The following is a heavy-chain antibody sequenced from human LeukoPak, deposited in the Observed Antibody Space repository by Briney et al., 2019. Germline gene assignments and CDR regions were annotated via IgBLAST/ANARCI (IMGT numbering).Heavy chain of an antibody. CDR2: ISYDGSNK. CDR3: ANQQGDAFDI. Sequence: GRSLRLSCAASGFTFSSYGMHWVRQAPGKGLEWVAVISYDGSNKYYADSVKGRFTISRDNSKNTLYLQMDSLRAEDTAVYYCANQQGDAFDIWGQGTMDTVSS. V-gene: IGHV3-30*18. CDR1: GFTFSSYG. J-gene: IGHJ3*02.